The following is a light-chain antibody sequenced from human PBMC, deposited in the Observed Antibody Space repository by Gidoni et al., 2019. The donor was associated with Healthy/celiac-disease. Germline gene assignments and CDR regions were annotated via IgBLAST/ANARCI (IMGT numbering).Light chain of an antibody. Sequence: DIQLTQSQSFLSASVGDRVTITCRASHVIRRYLAWYQQKPGKAPTLLIYAASTLQSGIPSRFSGSGSGTEFTLTISSLQPEDFATYYCQQLNSYPWTFGQGTKVEIK. CDR2: AAS. V-gene: IGKV1-9*01. CDR1: HVIRRY. CDR3: QQLNSYPWT. J-gene: IGKJ1*01.